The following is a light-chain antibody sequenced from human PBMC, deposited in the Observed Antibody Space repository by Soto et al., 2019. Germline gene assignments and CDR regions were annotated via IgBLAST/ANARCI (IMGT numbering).Light chain of an antibody. CDR3: SSYTSSSTLVV. J-gene: IGLJ2*01. CDR1: SSDVGGYNY. V-gene: IGLV2-14*01. Sequence: QSALTQPASVSGSPGQSITISCTGTSSDVGGYNYVSWYQQRPGKAPKLMIYDVSDRPSGVSNRFSGSKSGNAASLTISGLQAADEADYYCSSYTSSSTLVVFGGVTKLTVL. CDR2: DVS.